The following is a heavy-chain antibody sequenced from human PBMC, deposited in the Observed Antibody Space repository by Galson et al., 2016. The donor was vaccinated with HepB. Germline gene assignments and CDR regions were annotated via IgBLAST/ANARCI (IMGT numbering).Heavy chain of an antibody. V-gene: IGHV4-39*01. CDR1: GGSISSSSYY. CDR3: ARQDPTAAGSYYYYGMDV. J-gene: IGHJ6*02. CDR2: IYYSGST. Sequence: SETLSLTCTVSGGSISSSSYYWGWIRQPPRKGLEWIGSIYYSGSTYYNPSLKSRVTISVDTSKNQFSLKLSSVTAADTAVYYCARQDPTAAGSYYYYGMDVWGQGTTVIVSS. D-gene: IGHD6-13*01.